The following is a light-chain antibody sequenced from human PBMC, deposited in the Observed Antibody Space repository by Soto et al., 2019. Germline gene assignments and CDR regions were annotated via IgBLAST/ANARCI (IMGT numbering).Light chain of an antibody. Sequence: QSVLTQPASVSGSPGQSITISCTGTSSDVDGYNYVSWYQYHPGKAPKLMIYDVNNRPSGVSNRFSGSKSGNTASLTISGLQAEDEADYYRSSFTISRNTVIFGGGTKLTVL. V-gene: IGLV2-14*01. CDR1: SSDVDGYNY. CDR2: DVN. J-gene: IGLJ2*01. CDR3: SSFTISRNTVI.